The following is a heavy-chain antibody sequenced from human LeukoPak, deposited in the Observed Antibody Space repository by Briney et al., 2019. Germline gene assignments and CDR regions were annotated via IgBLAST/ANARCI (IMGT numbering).Heavy chain of an antibody. V-gene: IGHV3-48*02. D-gene: IGHD6-13*01. CDR3: ARGRTSSWYFDY. CDR2: ITSSSSTV. Sequence: TGGSLRLSCAASGFTFSSYNMNWVRQVPGKGLEWVSFITSSSSTVYYADSVKGRFTISRDNAKNSLYLQMNSLRDEDTAVYYCARGRTSSWYFDYWGQGTLVTVSS. CDR1: GFTFSSYN. J-gene: IGHJ4*02.